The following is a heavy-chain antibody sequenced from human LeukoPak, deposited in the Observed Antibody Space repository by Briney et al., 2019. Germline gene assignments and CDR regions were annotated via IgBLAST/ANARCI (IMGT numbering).Heavy chain of an antibody. CDR1: GYSFTSYW. Sequence: GESLKISCKGSGYSFTSYWIGWVRQMPGKGLEWMGIIYPGDFDTRYSPSFQGQVTISADKSISTAYLQWSSLKASGTAMYYCASSYGSGSYYGRFDYWGQGTLVTVSS. J-gene: IGHJ4*02. CDR2: IYPGDFDT. CDR3: ASSYGSGSYYGRFDY. V-gene: IGHV5-51*01. D-gene: IGHD3-10*01.